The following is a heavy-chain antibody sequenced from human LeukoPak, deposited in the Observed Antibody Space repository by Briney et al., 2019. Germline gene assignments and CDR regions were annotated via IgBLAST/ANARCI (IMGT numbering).Heavy chain of an antibody. D-gene: IGHD3-3*01. J-gene: IGHJ6*02. CDR1: GFTFSSYA. Sequence: PGGSLRLSCAASGFTFSSYAMHWVRQAPGKGLEWVAVISYDGSNKYYADSVKGRFTISRDNSKDTLYLQMNSLRAEDTAVYYCARDQYDFWSGYTPVDGMDVWGQGTTVTVSS. CDR2: ISYDGSNK. CDR3: ARDQYDFWSGYTPVDGMDV. V-gene: IGHV3-30*04.